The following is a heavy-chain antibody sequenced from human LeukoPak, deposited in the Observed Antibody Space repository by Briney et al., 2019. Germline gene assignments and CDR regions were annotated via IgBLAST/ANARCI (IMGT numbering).Heavy chain of an antibody. CDR3: AAGEYCSSTSCPNWFDP. J-gene: IGHJ5*02. CDR1: GGTFSSYA. Sequence: SVKVSCKASGGTFSSYAISWVRQAPGQGLEWMGGIIPIFGTANYAQKFQGRVTITADESTSTAYMELSSLRSEDTAVYYCAAGEYCSSTSCPNWFDPWGQGTLVTVSS. V-gene: IGHV1-69*13. D-gene: IGHD2-2*01. CDR2: IIPIFGTA.